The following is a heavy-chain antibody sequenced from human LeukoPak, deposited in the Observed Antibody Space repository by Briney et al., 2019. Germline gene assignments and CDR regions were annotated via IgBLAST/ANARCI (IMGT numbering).Heavy chain of an antibody. CDR3: ARRITIFGVVIIGYFDY. J-gene: IGHJ4*02. Sequence: SETLSLTCAVYGGSFSGYYWSWIRQPPGKGLEWIGEIYHSGSTNYNPSLKSRVTISVDKSKNQFSLKLSSVTAADTAVYYCARRITIFGVVIIGYFDYWGQGTLVTVSS. CDR1: GGSFSGYY. D-gene: IGHD3-3*01. CDR2: IYHSGST. V-gene: IGHV4-34*01.